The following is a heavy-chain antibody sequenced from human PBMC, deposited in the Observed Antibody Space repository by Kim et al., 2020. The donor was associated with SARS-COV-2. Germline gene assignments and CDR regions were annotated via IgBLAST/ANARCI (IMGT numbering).Heavy chain of an antibody. Sequence: SETLSLTCTVSGGSISSSSYYWGWIRQPPGKGLEWIGSIYYSGSTYYNPSLKSRVTISVDTSKNQFSLKLSSVTAADTAVYYCARDRHYDSSGYLYYYYGMDVWGQGTTVTVSS. D-gene: IGHD3-22*01. V-gene: IGHV4-39*07. J-gene: IGHJ6*02. CDR3: ARDRHYDSSGYLYYYYGMDV. CDR1: GGSISSSSYY. CDR2: IYYSGST.